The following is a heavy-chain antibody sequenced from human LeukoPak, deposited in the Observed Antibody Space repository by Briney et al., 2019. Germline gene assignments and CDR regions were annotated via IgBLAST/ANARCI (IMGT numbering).Heavy chain of an antibody. CDR2: IWYDGSKK. D-gene: IGHD5-24*01. CDR3: TRVGYIDEGIDY. V-gene: IGHV3-33*04. J-gene: IGHJ4*02. Sequence: XVRQAPGKXXEXXPVIWYDGSKKYYADSVKGRFTISRDNAKNSLYLQMNSLRAEDTAIYYCTRVGYIDEGIDYWGQGTLVTVSS.